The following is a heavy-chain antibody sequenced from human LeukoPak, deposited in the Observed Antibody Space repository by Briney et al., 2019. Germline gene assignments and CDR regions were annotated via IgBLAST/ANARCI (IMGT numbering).Heavy chain of an antibody. CDR3: LRGDRRDY. CDR2: IDSSGGYM. CDR1: GFTFNTYS. Sequence: GRSLRLSCEASGFTFNTYSMNWARQAPGKGLEWVSSIDSSGGYMFYADSVKGRFIISRDNAKDSLYLQMNSLRVEDTAVYYCLRGDRRDYWGQGTLVTVSS. J-gene: IGHJ4*02. V-gene: IGHV3-21*06.